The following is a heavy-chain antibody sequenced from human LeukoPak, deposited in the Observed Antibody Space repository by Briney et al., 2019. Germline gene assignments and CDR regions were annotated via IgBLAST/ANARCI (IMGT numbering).Heavy chain of an antibody. V-gene: IGHV3-23*01. CDR3: AKGQELDDGVFDS. CDR2: IRSNGETV. J-gene: IGHJ4*02. Sequence: PGGSLRLSCAASGFTFSSIAMSWVRQAPGKGLEWVSAIRSNGETVYNADSVKGRFTISRDNSMQTLFLQMSSLRVEDTATYYCAKGQELDDGVFDSWGQGTLVTVSS. CDR1: GFTFSSIA. D-gene: IGHD1-1*01.